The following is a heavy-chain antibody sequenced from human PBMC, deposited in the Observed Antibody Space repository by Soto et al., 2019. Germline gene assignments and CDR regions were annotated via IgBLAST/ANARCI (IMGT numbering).Heavy chain of an antibody. V-gene: IGHV3-33*01. CDR2: IWYDGSNK. J-gene: IGHJ4*02. Sequence: GGSLRLSCAASGFTFSSYGMHWVRQAPGKGLEWVAVIWYDGSNKYYADSVKGRFTISRGNSKNTLYLQMNSLRAEDTAVYYCARETTDLCYFDYWGQGTLVTVSS. CDR1: GFTFSSYG. CDR3: ARETTDLCYFDY. D-gene: IGHD4-4*01.